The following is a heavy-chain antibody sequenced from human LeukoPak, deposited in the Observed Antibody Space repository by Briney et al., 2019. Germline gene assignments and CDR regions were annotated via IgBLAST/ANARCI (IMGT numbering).Heavy chain of an antibody. D-gene: IGHD3-10*01. V-gene: IGHV4-30-4*01. CDR2: INYRGST. CDR1: GGSISSGDYY. J-gene: IGHJ4*02. CDR3: ASLYYYGSGSYSW. Sequence: PSETLSLTCTVSGGSISSGDYYWSWIRQPPGKGLEWIGYINYRGSTYYNPSLKSRLTISVDTSKNQFSLKLNSVTAADTAVYYCASLYYYGSGSYSWWGQGTLVTVSS.